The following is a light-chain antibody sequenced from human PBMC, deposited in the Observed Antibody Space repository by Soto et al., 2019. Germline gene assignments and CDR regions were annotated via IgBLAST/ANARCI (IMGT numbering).Light chain of an antibody. J-gene: IGLJ2*01. Sequence: QPVLTQPPSVSGAPGQRVTISCTGSSSNIGAGYDVHWYQQLPGTAPKLLIYVNSNRPSGVPDRFSGSKSGTSASLAITGLQAEDEADYYCQSYDSSLSVFGGGTKLTVL. V-gene: IGLV1-40*01. CDR2: VNS. CDR1: SSNIGAGYD. CDR3: QSYDSSLSV.